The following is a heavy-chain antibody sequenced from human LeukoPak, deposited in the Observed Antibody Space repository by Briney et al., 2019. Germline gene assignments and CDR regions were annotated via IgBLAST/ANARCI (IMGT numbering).Heavy chain of an antibody. J-gene: IGHJ4*02. Sequence: PGGSLRLSCAASGFTFSSSWMNWVRQAPGKGLEWVANINQDGSGKYYVDSVKGRFTICRDNAKDSLYLQMNSLRAEDTAVYYCARASIGDNVDYWGQGTLVTVSS. CDR3: ARASIGDNVDY. CDR1: GFTFSSSW. D-gene: IGHD2-21*01. CDR2: INQDGSGK. V-gene: IGHV3-7*04.